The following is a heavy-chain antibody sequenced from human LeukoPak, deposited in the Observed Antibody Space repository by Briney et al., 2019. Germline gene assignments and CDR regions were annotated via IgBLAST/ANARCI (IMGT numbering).Heavy chain of an antibody. V-gene: IGHV4-59*01. CDR3: ARDNWIEAHYFDY. D-gene: IGHD1-20*01. CDR2: IYYSGYT. J-gene: IGHJ4*02. CDR1: GGSISSYY. Sequence: SETLSLTCTVSGGSISSYYWSWIRQPPGKGLEWIGYIYYSGYTNYNPSLKSRVTISVDTSKNQFSLKLSSVTAADTAVYYCARDNWIEAHYFDYWGQGTLVTVSS.